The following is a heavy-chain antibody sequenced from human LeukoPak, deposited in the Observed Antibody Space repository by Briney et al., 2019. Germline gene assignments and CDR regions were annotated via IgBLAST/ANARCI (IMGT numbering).Heavy chain of an antibody. Sequence: GGSLRLSCAASGFTFSRYAMSWVRQAPGKGLEWVSAISGSGGSTYYADSVKGRFTISRDNSKNTLYLQMNSLRAEDTAVYYCAKERYYYDSSGYLDPWGQGTLVTVSS. D-gene: IGHD3-22*01. J-gene: IGHJ4*02. CDR3: AKERYYYDSSGYLDP. CDR1: GFTFSRYA. V-gene: IGHV3-23*01. CDR2: ISGSGGST.